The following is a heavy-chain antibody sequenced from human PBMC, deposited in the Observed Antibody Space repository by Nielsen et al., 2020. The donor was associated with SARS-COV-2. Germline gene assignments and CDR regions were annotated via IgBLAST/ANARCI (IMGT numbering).Heavy chain of an antibody. D-gene: IGHD4-17*01. J-gene: IGHJ3*02. CDR1: GYTFTGYY. Sequence: ASVKVSCKASGYTFTGYYMHWVRQAPGQGLEWMGRINPNSGGTNYAQKFQGRVTMTRDTSISTAYMELSRLRSDDTAVYYCARVGSRSTTVTISNIWGQGTMVTVSS. CDR3: ARVGSRSTTVTISNI. CDR2: INPNSGGT. V-gene: IGHV1-2*06.